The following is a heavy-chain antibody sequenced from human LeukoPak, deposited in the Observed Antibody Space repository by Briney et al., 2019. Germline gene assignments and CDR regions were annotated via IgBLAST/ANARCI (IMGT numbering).Heavy chain of an antibody. CDR2: VFHSGTT. Sequence: KPSETLSLTRNVSGDSLTSHFWSWIRQTPGKGLEWIGYVFHSGTTNYSPSLKSRVTISLDTSKKQFYLRLASVTAADTAVYYCARRMATVTDAFDIWGRGTMVSVSS. CDR3: ARRMATVTDAFDI. J-gene: IGHJ3*02. CDR1: GDSLTSHF. V-gene: IGHV4-59*08. D-gene: IGHD5-24*01.